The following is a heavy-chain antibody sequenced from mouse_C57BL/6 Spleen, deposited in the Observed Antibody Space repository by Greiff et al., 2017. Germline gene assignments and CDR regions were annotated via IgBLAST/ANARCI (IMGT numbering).Heavy chain of an antibody. V-gene: IGHV1-72*01. J-gene: IGHJ2*01. CDR1: GYTFTSYW. CDR2: IDPNSGGT. D-gene: IGHD1-1*01. Sequence: VQLQQPGAELVKPGASVKLSCKASGYTFTSYWMHWVKQRPGRGLEWIGRIDPNSGGTKYNEKFKSKATLTVDKPSSTAYMRLSSLTSEDSAVYYCAFITTVVAEYFDYWGQGTTLTVSS. CDR3: AFITTVVAEYFDY.